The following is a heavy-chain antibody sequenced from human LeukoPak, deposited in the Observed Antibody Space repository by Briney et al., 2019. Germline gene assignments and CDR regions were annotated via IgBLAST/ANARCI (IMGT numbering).Heavy chain of an antibody. V-gene: IGHV1-69*04. CDR3: ARQGVKRITMVRGVIPVLRGMDV. Sequence: SVKVSCKASGGTFSSYAISWVRQAPGQGLEWMGRIIPILGIANYAQKFQGRVTITADKSTSTAYMELSSLRSEDTAVYYCARQGVKRITMVRGVIPVLRGMDVWGQGTTVTVSS. CDR2: IIPILGIA. J-gene: IGHJ6*02. D-gene: IGHD3-10*01. CDR1: GGTFSSYA.